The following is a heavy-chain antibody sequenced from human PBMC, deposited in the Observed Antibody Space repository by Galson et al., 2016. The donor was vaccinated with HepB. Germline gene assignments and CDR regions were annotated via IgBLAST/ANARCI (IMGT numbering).Heavy chain of an antibody. Sequence: SLRLSCAASGFTFSNYGMHWVRQAPGKGLEWVAVIWYDGSNEYYADPVKGRFTISRDNSKNTLYLQMNSLRAEDTAVYYCARIDGGAYFFDYWGQGTLVTVSS. D-gene: IGHD4/OR15-4a*01. CDR2: IWYDGSNE. CDR3: ARIDGGAYFFDY. V-gene: IGHV3-33*01. J-gene: IGHJ4*02. CDR1: GFTFSNYG.